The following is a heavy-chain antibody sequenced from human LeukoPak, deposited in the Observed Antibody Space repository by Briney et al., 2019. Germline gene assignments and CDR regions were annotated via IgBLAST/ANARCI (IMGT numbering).Heavy chain of an antibody. CDR2: ISPKSGSA. Sequence: ASVRVSCKASLYTFNTYNIAWVRQAPGQSLEWMGWISPKSGSANYAQKFQGRVTMATDTSTGTAYMVLRSLTSDDTAVYFCAREKSYKNYDIWRAPGPAVFDSYYMDVWGKGTTVTVSS. CDR3: AREKSYKNYDIWRAPGPAVFDSYYMDV. V-gene: IGHV1-18*01. CDR1: LYTFNTYN. J-gene: IGHJ6*03. D-gene: IGHD3-9*01.